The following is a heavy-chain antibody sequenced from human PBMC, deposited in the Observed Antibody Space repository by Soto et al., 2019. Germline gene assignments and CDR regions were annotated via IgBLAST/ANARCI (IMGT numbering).Heavy chain of an antibody. D-gene: IGHD2-2*01. CDR3: ATDGGLGGVPAASSSYWYFDL. CDR2: FDPEDGET. CDR1: GYTLTELS. Sequence: ASVQVSCKVSGYTLTELSMHWVRQAPGKGLEWMGGFDPEDGETIYAQKFQGRVTMTEDTSTDTAYMELSSLRSEDTAVYYCATDGGLGGVPAASSSYWYFDLWGRGTLVTVSS. J-gene: IGHJ2*01. V-gene: IGHV1-24*01.